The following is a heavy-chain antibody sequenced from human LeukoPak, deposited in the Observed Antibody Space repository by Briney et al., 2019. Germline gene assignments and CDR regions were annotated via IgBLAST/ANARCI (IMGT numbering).Heavy chain of an antibody. V-gene: IGHV3-7*01. D-gene: IGHD3-16*01. J-gene: IGHJ6*02. Sequence: GGSLRLSCAASGFTFSSYWMSWVRQAPGKGLEWVANIKQDGSEKYYVDSVKGRFTTSRDNAKNSLYLQMNSLRAEDTAVYYCARDSSYDYYYYFGMDVWGQGTTVTVSS. CDR2: IKQDGSEK. CDR1: GFTFSSYW. CDR3: ARDSSYDYYYYFGMDV.